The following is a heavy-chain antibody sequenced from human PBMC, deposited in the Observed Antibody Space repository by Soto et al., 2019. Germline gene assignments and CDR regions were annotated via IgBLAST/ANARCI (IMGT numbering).Heavy chain of an antibody. D-gene: IGHD5-18*01. CDR1: GGSISSSSYY. CDR2: IYYSGST. CDR3: ARPVDTAMTEFDY. V-gene: IGHV4-39*01. Sequence: SETLSLTCTVSGGSISSSSYYWGWIRQPPGKGLEWIGSIYYSGSTYYNPSLKSRVTISVDTSKNQFSLKLSSVTAADTAVYYCARPVDTAMTEFDYWGQGTLVTVSS. J-gene: IGHJ4*02.